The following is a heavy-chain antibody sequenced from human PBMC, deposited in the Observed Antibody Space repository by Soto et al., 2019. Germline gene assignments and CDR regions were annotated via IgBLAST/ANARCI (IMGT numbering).Heavy chain of an antibody. CDR3: AIHRQYYESSGWVDF. J-gene: IGHJ4*02. Sequence: SETLSLTCTVSGGSIRSSDYYWGWIRQPPGKGLEWIGSIYSSGSTYSNPSLKSRVTISVDTSKNHFSLKLSSVTAADTAVYYCAIHRQYYESSGWVDFWGQGTLVTVSS. CDR2: IYSSGST. V-gene: IGHV4-39*01. CDR1: GGSIRSSDYY. D-gene: IGHD3-22*01.